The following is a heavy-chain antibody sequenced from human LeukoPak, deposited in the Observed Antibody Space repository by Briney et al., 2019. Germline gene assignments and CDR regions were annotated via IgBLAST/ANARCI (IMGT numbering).Heavy chain of an antibody. V-gene: IGHV4-39*01. CDR2: IYYSGST. J-gene: IGHJ4*02. CDR1: GGSISSSSYY. Sequence: SETLCLTCTVSGGSISSSSYYWGWVRQPPGKGLEWIGRIYYSGSTYYNPSLKSRVTISVDTSKNQFSLKLSSVTAADTVLVYCARQGFGYGLYLWGQGTLVTVSS. D-gene: IGHD5-18*01. CDR3: ARQGFGYGLYL.